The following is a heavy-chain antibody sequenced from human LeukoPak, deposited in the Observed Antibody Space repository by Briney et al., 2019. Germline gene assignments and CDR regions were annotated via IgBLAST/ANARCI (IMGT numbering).Heavy chain of an antibody. CDR1: GGSISSSSYY. Sequence: SETLSLTCTVSGGSISSSSYYWGWIRQPPGKGLEWIGSIYHSGSTYYNPSLKSRVTISVDTSKNQFSLKLSSVTAADTAVYYCARVTLVGTTVTTGGFDYWGQGTLVTVSS. CDR2: IYHSGST. CDR3: ARVTLVGTTVTTGGFDY. J-gene: IGHJ4*02. V-gene: IGHV4-39*07. D-gene: IGHD4-17*01.